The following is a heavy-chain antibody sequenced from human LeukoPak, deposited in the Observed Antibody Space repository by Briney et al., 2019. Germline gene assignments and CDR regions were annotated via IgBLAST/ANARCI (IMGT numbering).Heavy chain of an antibody. J-gene: IGHJ5*02. CDR1: GGSISSYY. Sequence: SETLSLTCTVSGGSISSYYWSWIRQPPGKGLEWIGYIYYSGSTNYNPSLKSRVTISVDTSKNQFSLKLSSVTAADTAVYYCARDYCRGGSCHNWFDPWGQGTLVTVSS. V-gene: IGHV4-59*01. D-gene: IGHD2-15*01. CDR3: ARDYCRGGSCHNWFDP. CDR2: IYYSGST.